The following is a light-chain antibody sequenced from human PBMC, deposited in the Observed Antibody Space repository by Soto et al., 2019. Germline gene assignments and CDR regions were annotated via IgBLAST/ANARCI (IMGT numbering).Light chain of an antibody. V-gene: IGLV2-14*01. CDR3: SSYTSSSSV. J-gene: IGLJ1*01. Sequence: QSALTQPASVSGSPGQSIAISCTESSSDVGGYSYVSWYQQHPGKAPKLIIYDVSNRPSGVSNRFSGSKSGNTASLTISGLQAEDEADYSCSSYTSSSSVFGTGTKVTVL. CDR1: SSDVGGYSY. CDR2: DVS.